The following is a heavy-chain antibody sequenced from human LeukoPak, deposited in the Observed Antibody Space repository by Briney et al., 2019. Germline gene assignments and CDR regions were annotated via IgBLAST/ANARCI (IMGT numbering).Heavy chain of an antibody. V-gene: IGHV1-46*01. CDR1: GYTFTSYY. CDR2: INPSGGST. CDR3: ERTHRSGWYTTERAFDY. J-gene: IGHJ4*02. Sequence: ASVKVSCKASGYTFTSYYMHWVRQAPGQGLEWMGIINPSGGSTRYAQKIQGIVIMTRDTSTSTVYMELSSLRSEDTVVYYCERTHRSGWYTTERAFDYWGQGTLVTVSS. D-gene: IGHD6-19*01.